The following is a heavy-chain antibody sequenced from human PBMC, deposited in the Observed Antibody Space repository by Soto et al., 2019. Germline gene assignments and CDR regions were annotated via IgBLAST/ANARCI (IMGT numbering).Heavy chain of an antibody. D-gene: IGHD2-21*01. J-gene: IGHJ5*02. V-gene: IGHV3-23*01. CDR1: GFTFRRCA. CDR2: IGRSGGST. Sequence: RLSCASSGFTFRRCAMSYVRQAPGKGLKWVSAIGRSGGSTYYADSVKDRFTISRDNSKNTLYLQMNSLRAEDTAVDDCAKTLRYDDTTCYYNYFDPRGQGSLV. CDR3: AKTLRYDDTTCYYNYFDP.